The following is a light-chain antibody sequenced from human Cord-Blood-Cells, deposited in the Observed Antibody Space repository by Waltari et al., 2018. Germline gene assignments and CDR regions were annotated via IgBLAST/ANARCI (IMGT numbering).Light chain of an antibody. J-gene: IGLJ2*01. CDR2: KDS. CDR3: QSADSSGTYVV. V-gene: IGLV3-25*03. Sequence: SYELTQPPSVSVSQGQTARITCSGDALPKQYAYGYQQKPGQAPVLVIYKDSERPSGIPERFSGSSSGTTVTLTISGVQAEDEADYYCQSADSSGTYVVFGGGTKLTVL. CDR1: ALPKQY.